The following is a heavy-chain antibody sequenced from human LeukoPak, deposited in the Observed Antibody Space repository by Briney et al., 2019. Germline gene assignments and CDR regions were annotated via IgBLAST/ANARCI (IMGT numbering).Heavy chain of an antibody. Sequence: ASVKVSCKASGYTFTSYYMHWVRQAPGQGLEWMGIINPSGGSTSYAQKFQGRVTITADESTSTAYMELSSLRSEDTAVYYCARGPDIVVVPAANHYYYMDVWGKGTTVTISS. CDR2: INPSGGST. CDR1: GYTFTSYY. D-gene: IGHD2-2*01. CDR3: ARGPDIVVVPAANHYYYMDV. J-gene: IGHJ6*03. V-gene: IGHV1-46*01.